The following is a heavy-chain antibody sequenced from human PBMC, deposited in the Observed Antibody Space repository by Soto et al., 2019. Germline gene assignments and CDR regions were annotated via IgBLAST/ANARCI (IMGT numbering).Heavy chain of an antibody. CDR3: ARKAVPAF. CDR2: ITYDATNK. J-gene: IGHJ4*01. V-gene: IGHV3-30-3*01. CDR1: GFSFSKYA. Sequence: QVKLVESGGTVVQPGRSLRLSCAASGFSFSKYAMHWVRQAPGKGLEWVAVITYDATNKYYADSVKGRFTISRDNSNNTLSLHMSSLRLADTAVYYCARKAVPAFWGHGTLVTVSS. D-gene: IGHD6-19*01.